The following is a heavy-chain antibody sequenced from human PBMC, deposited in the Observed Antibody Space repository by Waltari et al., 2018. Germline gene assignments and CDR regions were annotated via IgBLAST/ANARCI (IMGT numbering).Heavy chain of an antibody. CDR2: IIPIFGTA. D-gene: IGHD3-22*01. Sequence: QVQLVQSGAEVKKPGSSVKVSCKASGGTFSSYAISWVRQAPGQGLEWMGGIIPIFGTANYEQKFQGRVTITADEATSTAYRELSSRRSEDTAVYYCARNYYDSSGYYYGMDVWGQGTTVTVSS. CDR3: ARNYYDSSGYYYGMDV. CDR1: GGTFSSYA. V-gene: IGHV1-69*13. J-gene: IGHJ6*02.